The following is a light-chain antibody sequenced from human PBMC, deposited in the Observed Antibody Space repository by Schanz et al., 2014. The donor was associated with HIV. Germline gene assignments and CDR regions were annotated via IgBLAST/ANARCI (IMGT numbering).Light chain of an antibody. J-gene: IGKJ1*01. V-gene: IGKV4-1*01. Sequence: DIVMTQSPDSLAVSLGERATINCKSSQSVLYSSNNRNYLTWYQQKPGQPPKLLISWASTRESGVPDRFSGSGSGTDFTLTISSLQAEDVAVYYCQQYNNWPQTFGQGTKVEIK. CDR3: QQYNNWPQT. CDR1: QSVLYSSNNRNY. CDR2: WAS.